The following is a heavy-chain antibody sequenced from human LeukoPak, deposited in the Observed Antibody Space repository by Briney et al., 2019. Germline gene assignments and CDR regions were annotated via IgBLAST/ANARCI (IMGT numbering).Heavy chain of an antibody. D-gene: IGHD3-22*01. CDR1: GYTLRSYG. CDR2: ISAYNGNT. CDR3: ARDRSPRHYYDTSDYDGAAYY. V-gene: IGHV1-18*01. J-gene: IGHJ4*02. Sequence: ASVKVSCKASGYTLRSYGITWVRQAPGQGLEWMGWISAYNGNTKYPQKLQGRVTMTTDTSTSTAYMELRSLRSDDTAVYYCARDRSPRHYYDTSDYDGAAYYWGQGTLVTVSS.